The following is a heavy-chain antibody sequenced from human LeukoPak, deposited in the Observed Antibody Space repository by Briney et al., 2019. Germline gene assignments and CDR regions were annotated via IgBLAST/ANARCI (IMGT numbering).Heavy chain of an antibody. J-gene: IGHJ4*02. CDR1: GFTFSSYD. V-gene: IGHV3-21*01. D-gene: IGHD6-19*01. CDR2: IRPSGDNT. CDR3: ARSSSGWWDY. Sequence: GGSLRLSCAASGFTFSSYDMTWVRQAPGRGLEWVSSIRPSGDNTYYGDSVKGRFTISRDNAKNSLFLQMNSLRAEDTAVYFCARSSSGWWDYWGQGTLVTVSS.